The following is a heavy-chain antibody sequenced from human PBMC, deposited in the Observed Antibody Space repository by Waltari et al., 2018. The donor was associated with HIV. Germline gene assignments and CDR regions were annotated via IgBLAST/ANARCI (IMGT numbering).Heavy chain of an antibody. V-gene: IGHV4-59*01. CDR2: ISYSGST. J-gene: IGHJ4*02. Sequence: QVQLRESGPGLVKPSETLSLTCTVSIGSLSRYYWSWIRQPTGKGLEWVASISYSGSTNYNPSLKSRVTIAVDTSKNQFSRSLSSVTTADTAVYYCARGSVTDRYYDYWGQGILVTVSS. D-gene: IGHD4-17*01. CDR3: ARGSVTDRYYDY. CDR1: IGSLSRYY.